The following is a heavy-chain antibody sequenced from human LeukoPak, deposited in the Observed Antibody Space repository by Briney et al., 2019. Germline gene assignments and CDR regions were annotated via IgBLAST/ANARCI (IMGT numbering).Heavy chain of an antibody. CDR1: GFTFRSYS. CDR3: ARLLAGSGYARDAFDI. CDR2: ISSNGDII. J-gene: IGHJ3*02. Sequence: PGGSLRLSCAASGFTFRSYSMNWVRQAPGKGLGWISYISSNGDIIKYADSVKGRFTISRDNSKNTLYLQMNSLRAEDTAVYYCARLLAGSGYARDAFDIWGQGTMVTVSS. D-gene: IGHD3-22*01. V-gene: IGHV3-48*01.